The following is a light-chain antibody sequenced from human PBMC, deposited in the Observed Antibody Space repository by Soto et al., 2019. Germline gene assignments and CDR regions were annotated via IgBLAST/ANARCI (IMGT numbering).Light chain of an antibody. CDR2: EVS. V-gene: IGLV2-14*01. J-gene: IGLJ1*01. Sequence: QSVLTQPASVSGSPGQWITISCTGTSSDFGGYNYVSWYQQHPGKAPKLMIYEVSNRPSGVSNRFSGSKSGNTASLTISGLQAEDEADYYCSSYTSSSTRGVFGTGTKVTVL. CDR1: SSDFGGYNY. CDR3: SSYTSSSTRGV.